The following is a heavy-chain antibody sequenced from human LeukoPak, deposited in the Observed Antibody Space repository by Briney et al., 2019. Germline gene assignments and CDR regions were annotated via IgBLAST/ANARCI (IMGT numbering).Heavy chain of an antibody. CDR1: GGSISSSSYY. J-gene: IGHJ5*02. Sequence: SETLSLTCTVSGGSISSSSYYWGWLPQPPGKGLEWIGCIYYSGRPYYNPSLKSRVTISVDTSKNQFSLKLSSVTAADTAVYYCARGAMGNWFDPWGQGTLVTVSS. D-gene: IGHD5-24*01. V-gene: IGHV4-39*07. CDR2: IYYSGRP. CDR3: ARGAMGNWFDP.